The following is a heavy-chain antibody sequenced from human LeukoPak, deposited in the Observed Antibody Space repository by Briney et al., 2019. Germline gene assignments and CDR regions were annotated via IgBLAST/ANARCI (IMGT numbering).Heavy chain of an antibody. V-gene: IGHV3-23*01. D-gene: IGHD6-13*01. CDR3: VKGRISEDGLDF. CDR1: GFTFSRSA. CDR2: ISSSGNT. J-gene: IGHJ4*02. Sequence: GGSQRLSCAASGFTFSRSAMTWVRQTPGKGLDWVSSISSSGNTYYADSVKGRFTISRDNSKNMLYLQMNSLRAEDTAVYYCVKGRISEDGLDFWGQGTLVTVSS.